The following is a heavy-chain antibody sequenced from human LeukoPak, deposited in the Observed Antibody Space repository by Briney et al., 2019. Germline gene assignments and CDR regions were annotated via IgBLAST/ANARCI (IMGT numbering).Heavy chain of an antibody. Sequence: GGSLRLSCVASGFTFSRFEMNWVRQAPGKGLEWISHISSGTYIAYADSVKGRFTISRDNAKNSPYLQMNSLRAEDMALYYCAKGRGLSYDYGVDYWGQGTLVTVPS. V-gene: IGHV3-48*03. J-gene: IGHJ4*02. CDR3: AKGRGLSYDYGVDY. CDR2: ISSGTYI. CDR1: GFTFSRFE. D-gene: IGHD4-17*01.